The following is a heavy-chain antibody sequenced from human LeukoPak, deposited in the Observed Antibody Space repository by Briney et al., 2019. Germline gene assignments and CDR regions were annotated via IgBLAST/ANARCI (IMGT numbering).Heavy chain of an antibody. Sequence: PGGSLRLSCAASGFTFSDYYMSWIRQAPGKGLEWVSYISSSGSTIYYADSVKGRFTISRDNAKHSLYLQMNSLRAEDTAVYYCARFFTDFWSGSPIYAFDIWGQGTMVTVSS. D-gene: IGHD3-3*01. V-gene: IGHV3-11*04. CDR1: GFTFSDYY. CDR2: ISSSGSTI. J-gene: IGHJ3*02. CDR3: ARFFTDFWSGSPIYAFDI.